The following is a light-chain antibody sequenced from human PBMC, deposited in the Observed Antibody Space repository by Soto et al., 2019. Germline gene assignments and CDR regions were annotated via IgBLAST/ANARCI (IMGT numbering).Light chain of an antibody. Sequence: DIQMTQSPSTLSGSVGDRVTITCRASQSISHFLAWYQQKPGKVPKLLIYDASNLESGVPSRFSGSGSGTEFTLTISSLQPDDFATYYCQQYNSLWTFGQGTKVDI. CDR3: QQYNSLWT. V-gene: IGKV1-5*01. CDR1: QSISHF. CDR2: DAS. J-gene: IGKJ1*01.